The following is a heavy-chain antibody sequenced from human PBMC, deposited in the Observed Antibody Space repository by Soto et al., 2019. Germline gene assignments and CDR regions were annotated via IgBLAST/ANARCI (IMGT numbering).Heavy chain of an antibody. Sequence: GASVKVSCKASGYTFTGYFMHWLRQAPGQGLEWMGWIDPNTGDTNYAQKFRGRVTMTRDTSFSTAYMELNRLRSDDTAVYYCARARFLEWLSWRYFDFWGQGTLVTVSS. V-gene: IGHV1-2*02. CDR3: ARARFLEWLSWRYFDF. D-gene: IGHD3-3*01. CDR2: IDPNTGDT. J-gene: IGHJ4*02. CDR1: GYTFTGYF.